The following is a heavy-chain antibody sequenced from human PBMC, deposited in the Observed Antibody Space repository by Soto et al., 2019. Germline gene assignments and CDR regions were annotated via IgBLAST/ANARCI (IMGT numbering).Heavy chain of an antibody. Sequence: GGSLRLSCAGSGFTFSRYWMNWVRQAPGKGLEWVANINQDGSEENYVDSVRGRFTISRDNAKKSLNLQMNSLRADDTAVYYCARGLEVGAYVYWGQGALVTVSS. CDR3: ARGLEVGAYVY. V-gene: IGHV3-7*01. J-gene: IGHJ4*02. CDR2: INQDGSEE. D-gene: IGHD1-26*01. CDR1: GFTFSRYW.